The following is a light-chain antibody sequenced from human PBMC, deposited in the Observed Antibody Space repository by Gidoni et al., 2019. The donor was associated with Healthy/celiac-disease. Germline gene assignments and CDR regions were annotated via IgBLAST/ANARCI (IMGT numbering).Light chain of an antibody. CDR1: QSVSSY. Sequence: EIVLTQSPATLSLSPGERATLSCRASQSVSSYLAWYQQKPGQAPRRLIYDASNRATGIPARFSGSGSGTDFTLTISSLEPEDFAVYYCQQRSNWVTFGKGTRLEIK. J-gene: IGKJ5*01. CDR3: QQRSNWVT. CDR2: DAS. V-gene: IGKV3-11*01.